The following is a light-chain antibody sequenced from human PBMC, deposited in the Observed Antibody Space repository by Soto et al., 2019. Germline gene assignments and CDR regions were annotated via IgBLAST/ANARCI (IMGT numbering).Light chain of an antibody. CDR3: HQYGSAPAWT. V-gene: IGKV3-20*01. CDR2: GAS. CDR1: QSFSSSY. J-gene: IGKJ1*01. Sequence: EIVLTQSPGTLSLFPGERATLSCRASQSFSSSYLAWYQQKPGQAPRLLIYGASSRATGIPDRFSGAGSATDFTLTISRLEPEDFAVYYCHQYGSAPAWTFGQGTKVEIK.